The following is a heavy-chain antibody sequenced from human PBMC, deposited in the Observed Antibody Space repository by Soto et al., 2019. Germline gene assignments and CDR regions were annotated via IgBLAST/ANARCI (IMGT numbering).Heavy chain of an antibody. D-gene: IGHD6-13*01. J-gene: IGHJ4*02. CDR3: ARATSGSSWYYFDY. CDR2: IYYSGST. V-gene: IGHV4-59*01. Sequence: SETLSLTCPVSGCSISSYYWSWIRQPPGKGLEWIGYIYYSGSTNYNPSLKSRVTISVDTSKNQFSLKLSSVTAADTAVYYCARATSGSSWYYFDYWGQGTLVTVSS. CDR1: GCSISSYY.